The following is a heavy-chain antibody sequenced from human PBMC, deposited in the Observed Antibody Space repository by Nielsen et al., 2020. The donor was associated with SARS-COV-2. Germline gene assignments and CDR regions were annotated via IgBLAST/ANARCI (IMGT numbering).Heavy chain of an antibody. CDR2: ISRDSGSI. V-gene: IGHV3-9*01. J-gene: IGHJ6*02. CDR3: AKDWRTGRSLGLFGMDV. D-gene: IGHD7-27*01. CDR1: VFSFNEYA. Sequence: LKISCAASVFSFNEYAVYWVRQAPGKGMVWVSGISRDSGSIDYVDSVKGRFTISRDNAKNSLYLQMNSLRVEDTALYYCAKDWRTGRSLGLFGMDVWGQGTTVIVSS.